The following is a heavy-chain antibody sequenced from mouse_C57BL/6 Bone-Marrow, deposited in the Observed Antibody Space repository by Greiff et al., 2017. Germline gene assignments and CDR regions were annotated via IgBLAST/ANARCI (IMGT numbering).Heavy chain of an antibody. J-gene: IGHJ3*01. V-gene: IGHV14-4*01. CDR2: IDPENGDT. CDR3: VYYYGSAWFAY. D-gene: IGHD1-1*01. Sequence: EVQVLESGAELVRPGASVKLSCTASGYTFTGYYMHWVKQRPEQGLEWIGWIDPENGDTEYNSKFKGKATITADTSSNTAYLQLSSLTSEDTAVYYCVYYYGSAWFAYWGQGTLVTVSA. CDR1: GYTFTGYY.